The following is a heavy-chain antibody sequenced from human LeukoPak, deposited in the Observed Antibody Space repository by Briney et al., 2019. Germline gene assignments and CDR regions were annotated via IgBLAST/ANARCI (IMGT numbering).Heavy chain of an antibody. CDR3: ARGAYYDFWSGYFSDY. CDR2: IKQDGSEK. V-gene: IGHV3-7*01. Sequence: PGGSLRLSCAASGFTFSSYWMSWVRQAPGKGLEWVANIKQDGSEKYYVDSVKGRFTISRDNAKNSLYLQMNSLRAEDTAVYYCARGAYYDFWSGYFSDYWGQGTLVTVSS. D-gene: IGHD3-3*01. CDR1: GFTFSSYW. J-gene: IGHJ4*02.